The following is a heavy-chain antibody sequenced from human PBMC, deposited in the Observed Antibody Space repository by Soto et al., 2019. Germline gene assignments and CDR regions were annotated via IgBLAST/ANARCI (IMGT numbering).Heavy chain of an antibody. Sequence: QVQLVQSGAEVKKPGASVKVSCKASGYTFTSYAMHWVRQAPGQRLEWMGWINAGNGNTKYSQKFQGRVTITRDTSASTASMELSSLRSEDTAVSYCARSIVVVTALDYWGQGTLVTVSS. CDR2: INAGNGNT. J-gene: IGHJ4*02. D-gene: IGHD2-21*02. CDR1: GYTFTSYA. V-gene: IGHV1-3*01. CDR3: ARSIVVVTALDY.